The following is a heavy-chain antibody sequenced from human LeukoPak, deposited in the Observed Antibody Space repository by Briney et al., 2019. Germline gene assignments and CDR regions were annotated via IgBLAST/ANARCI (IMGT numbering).Heavy chain of an antibody. D-gene: IGHD6-6*01. CDR2: IYPGDSDT. V-gene: IGHV5-51*01. CDR3: TVAARPGYYYYYMDV. J-gene: IGHJ6*03. Sequence: GESLQISCKGSGYSFTSYWIGWVRPMPGKGLEWMGIIYPGDSDTRYSPSFQGQVTISADKSISTVYLQWSSLKASDTAMYYCTVAARPGYYYYYMDVWGKGTTVTVSS. CDR1: GYSFTSYW.